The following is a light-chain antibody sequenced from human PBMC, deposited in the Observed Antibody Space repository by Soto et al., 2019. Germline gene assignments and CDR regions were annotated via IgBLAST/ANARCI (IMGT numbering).Light chain of an antibody. CDR3: HHYGGSPIT. Sequence: EIVLTQSPGTLSLSPGERATLSCRASQSVSNNYLGWFQQKPGQAPRLLIYGASTRATGIPDRFSGSGSGTDFTLTISRLEPEDFAVYYCHHYGGSPITFGQGTRLEIK. J-gene: IGKJ5*01. CDR1: QSVSNNY. CDR2: GAS. V-gene: IGKV3-20*01.